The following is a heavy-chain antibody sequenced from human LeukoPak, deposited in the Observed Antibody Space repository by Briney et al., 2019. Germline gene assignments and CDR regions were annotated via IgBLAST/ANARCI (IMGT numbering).Heavy chain of an antibody. D-gene: IGHD5-12*01. CDR2: ISGSGGST. V-gene: IGHV3-23*01. Sequence: GGPLRLSCAASGFTFSSYAMSWVRQAPGKGLEWVSAISGSGGSTYYADSVKGRFTISRDNSKNTLYLQMNSLRAEDTAVYYCAKDLSESGYDEKFDYWGQGTLVTVSS. CDR3: AKDLSESGYDEKFDY. J-gene: IGHJ4*02. CDR1: GFTFSSYA.